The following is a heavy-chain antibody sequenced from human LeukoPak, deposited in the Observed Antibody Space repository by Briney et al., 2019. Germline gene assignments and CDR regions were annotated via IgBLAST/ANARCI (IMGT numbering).Heavy chain of an antibody. V-gene: IGHV3-21*01. CDR1: GFTFSSCS. CDR2: ISSSSSYI. Sequence: KPGGSLRLSCAASGFTFSSCSVNWVRQAPGKGLEWVSSISSSSSYIYYADSVKGRFTISRDNAKNSLYLQMNSLRAEDTAVYYCARSPPRYQLLSDWFDPWGQGTLVTVSS. J-gene: IGHJ5*02. D-gene: IGHD2-2*01. CDR3: ARSPPRYQLLSDWFDP.